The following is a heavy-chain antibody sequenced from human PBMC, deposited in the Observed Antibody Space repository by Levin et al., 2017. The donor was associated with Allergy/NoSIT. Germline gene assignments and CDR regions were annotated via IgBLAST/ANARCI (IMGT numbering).Heavy chain of an antibody. Sequence: GESLKISCAASGFTFSSYAMSWVRQAPGKGLEWVSAISGSGGSTYYADSVKGRFTISRDNSKNTLYLQMNSLRAEDTAVYYCAKGWGQQRGVRAFDIWGQGTMVTVSS. CDR2: ISGSGGST. J-gene: IGHJ3*02. CDR1: GFTFSSYA. V-gene: IGHV3-23*01. CDR3: AKGWGQQRGVRAFDI. D-gene: IGHD6-13*01.